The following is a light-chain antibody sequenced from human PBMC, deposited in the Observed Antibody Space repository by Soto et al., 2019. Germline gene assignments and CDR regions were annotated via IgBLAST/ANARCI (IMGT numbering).Light chain of an antibody. CDR1: HSGSSY. J-gene: IGKJ4*01. CDR3: QQGDNWPWT. V-gene: IGKV3-11*01. Sequence: EIAFKQSPATPSFLPGERATLSCRASHSGSSYLAWYQQKPSRAPRLLIYDTSMRATGIPARFSGSGSGTDFTLTISSLEPEDFAVYYCQQGDNWPWTFGGGTKVEIK. CDR2: DTS.